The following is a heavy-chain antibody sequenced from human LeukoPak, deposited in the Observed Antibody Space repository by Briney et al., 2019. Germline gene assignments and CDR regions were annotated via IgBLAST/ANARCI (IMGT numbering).Heavy chain of an antibody. CDR1: GFTFSSYW. CDR3: ARLLQEYSDY. CDR2: INSDGSST. J-gene: IGHJ4*02. D-gene: IGHD2/OR15-2a*01. Sequence: GGSLRLSCAASGFTFSSYWMHWVRHAPGKGLEWVSRINSDGSSTSYADSVKGRFTISRDNAKNTLYLQMNSLRAEDTAVYYCARLLQEYSDYWGQGTLVTVSS. V-gene: IGHV3-74*01.